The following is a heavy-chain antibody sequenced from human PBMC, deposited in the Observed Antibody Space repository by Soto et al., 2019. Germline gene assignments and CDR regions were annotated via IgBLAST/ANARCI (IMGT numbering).Heavy chain of an antibody. CDR1: GGTFSSYA. CDR3: ARVLRERWLQFYYYYGMDG. V-gene: IGHV1-69*01. Sequence: QVQLVQSGAEVKKPGSSVKVSCKASGGTFSSYAISWVRQAPGQGLEWMGGIIPIFGTANYAQKFQGRVTIPADESTSTAYMELSSVRSEDTAVYYCARVLRERWLQFYYYYGMDGWGQGTTVTVSS. D-gene: IGHD5-12*01. CDR2: IIPIFGTA. J-gene: IGHJ6*02.